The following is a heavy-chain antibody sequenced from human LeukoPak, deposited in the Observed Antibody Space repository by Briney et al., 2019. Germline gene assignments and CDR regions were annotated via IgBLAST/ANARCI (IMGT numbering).Heavy chain of an antibody. CDR2: IYSGGST. CDR1: GFTFSSYA. V-gene: IGHV3-53*01. Sequence: GGSLRLSCAASGFTFSSYAMSWVRQAPGKGLEWVSVIYSGGSTYYADSVKGRFTISRDNSKDTLYLQMNSLRAEDTAVYYCARGGDFWAFDIWGQGTMVTVSS. J-gene: IGHJ3*02. CDR3: ARGGDFWAFDI. D-gene: IGHD2-21*02.